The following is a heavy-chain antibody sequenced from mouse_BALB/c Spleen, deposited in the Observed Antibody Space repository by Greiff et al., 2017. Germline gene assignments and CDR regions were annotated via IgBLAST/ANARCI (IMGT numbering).Heavy chain of an antibody. CDR3: ARHDGYYFDY. Sequence: EVQLVESGGGLVKPGGSLKLSCAASGFTFSSYAMSWVRQTPEKRLEWVATISSGGSYTYYPDSVKGRFTISRDNAKNTLYLQMSSLRSEDTAMYYCARHDGYYFDYWGQGTTLTVSS. V-gene: IGHV5-9-3*01. CDR1: GFTFSSYA. J-gene: IGHJ2*01. D-gene: IGHD1-2*01. CDR2: ISSGGSYT.